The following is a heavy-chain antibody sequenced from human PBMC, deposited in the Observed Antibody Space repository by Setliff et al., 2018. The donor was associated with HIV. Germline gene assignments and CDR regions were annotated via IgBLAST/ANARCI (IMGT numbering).Heavy chain of an antibody. CDR3: ARDPSIAVAGAAV. D-gene: IGHD6-19*01. CDR2: IIPIFGTT. Sequence: RALVKVSCKASGGTFSSYAISWVRQAPGQGLEWMGGIIPIFGTTNYAQKFQGRVTITADEWTSTAYMELSSLRSEDTAVYYCARDPSIAVAGAAVWGQGTTVTVSS. V-gene: IGHV1-69*13. J-gene: IGHJ6*02. CDR1: GGTFSSYA.